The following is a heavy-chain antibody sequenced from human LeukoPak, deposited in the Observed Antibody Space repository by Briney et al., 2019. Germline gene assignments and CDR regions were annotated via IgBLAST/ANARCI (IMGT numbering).Heavy chain of an antibody. D-gene: IGHD1-26*01. CDR1: GFTFSNAW. CDR3: TTDFRWELLGY. CDR2: IKSKTDGGTT. Sequence: GGSLGLSCAASGFTFSNAWMSWVRQAPGKGLEWVGRIKSKTDGGTTDYAAPVKGRFTISRDDSKNTLYLQMNSLKTEDTAVYYCTTDFRWELLGYWGQGTLVTVSS. V-gene: IGHV3-15*01. J-gene: IGHJ4*02.